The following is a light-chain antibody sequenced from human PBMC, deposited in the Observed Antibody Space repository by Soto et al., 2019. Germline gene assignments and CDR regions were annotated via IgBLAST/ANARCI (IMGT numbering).Light chain of an antibody. J-gene: IGKJ1*01. Sequence: EVVVTQSPRTLSVSPGERATLSCRASQSVSTNVAWYQQKPGQAPRLLISGASTSAAGVSARFTGSGSGTEFTLTISSLQADDFAVYYCQQYHDWPPRTFGPGTRVDIK. CDR2: GAS. V-gene: IGKV3-15*01. CDR3: QQYHDWPPRT. CDR1: QSVSTN.